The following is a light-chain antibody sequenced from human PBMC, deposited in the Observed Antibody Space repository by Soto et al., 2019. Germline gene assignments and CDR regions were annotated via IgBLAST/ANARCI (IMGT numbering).Light chain of an antibody. CDR2: SNN. CDR1: SSNIGRNT. CDR3: AAWDDSLNGNWV. J-gene: IGLJ3*02. Sequence: QSVLTQPPSASGTPGQRVTISCSGSSSNIGRNTVNWYQQFPGTAPKLLIYSNNQRPSGVPDRFSGSKSGTSASLAISGLQSEDEADYFCAAWDDSLNGNWVFGGGTKVTAL. V-gene: IGLV1-44*01.